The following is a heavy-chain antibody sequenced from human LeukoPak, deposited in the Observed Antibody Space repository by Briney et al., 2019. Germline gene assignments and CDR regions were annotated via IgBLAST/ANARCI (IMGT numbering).Heavy chain of an antibody. CDR1: GFRFSDYH. CDR3: ARLGGTYFDY. Sequence: PGGSLRLSCAASGFRFSDYHMNWIRQAPGMGLEWVAHISSSGITRYYADSMRGRFTISRDNAKNSLSLQLNGLRAEDTAVYYCARLGGTYFDYWGQGALVTVSS. V-gene: IGHV3-11*01. CDR2: ISSSGITR. J-gene: IGHJ4*02. D-gene: IGHD1-26*01.